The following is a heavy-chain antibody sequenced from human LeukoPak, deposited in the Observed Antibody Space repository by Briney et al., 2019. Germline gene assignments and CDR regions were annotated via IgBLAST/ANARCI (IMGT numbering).Heavy chain of an antibody. D-gene: IGHD1-26*01. J-gene: IGHJ5*02. Sequence: ASVKVSCKASGYTFINHWMHWVRQAPGQGLEWVGLINPTGTATLYAQKFQGRITLTRDMSATTDYMELSSLTSEDTAVYYCARDNSVGDNAWWLDPWGQGTLVTVSS. V-gene: IGHV1-46*01. CDR1: GYTFINHW. CDR3: ARDNSVGDNAWWLDP. CDR2: INPTGTAT.